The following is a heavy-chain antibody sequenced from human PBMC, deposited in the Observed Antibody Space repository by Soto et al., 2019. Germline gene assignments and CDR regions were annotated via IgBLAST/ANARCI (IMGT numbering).Heavy chain of an antibody. D-gene: IGHD3-22*01. CDR1: GFTFGDYA. J-gene: IGHJ6*02. Sequence: GGSLRLSCTASGFTFGDYAMSWFRQAPGKGLEWVGFIRSKAYGGTTEYAASVKGRFTISRDDSKSIAYLQMNSLKTEDTAVYYCTREGPLHYYDSSGYHNYYYYGMDVWGQGTTVTAP. CDR2: IRSKAYGGTT. CDR3: TREGPLHYYDSSGYHNYYYYGMDV. V-gene: IGHV3-49*03.